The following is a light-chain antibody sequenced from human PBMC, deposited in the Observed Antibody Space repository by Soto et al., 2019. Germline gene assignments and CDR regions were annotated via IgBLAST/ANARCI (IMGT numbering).Light chain of an antibody. CDR2: DXS. CDR1: HSVDMY. V-gene: IGKV3-11*01. CDR3: QQRRNGPRT. Sequence: IVLTQSPATLSLSPGEGATLCXRASHSVDMYLSWYQQKPGXAPRXXXDDXSNRATGIPTRLSGSGSGTDFTLTISSLEPEDSAAYYCQQRRNGPRTFGQGTKVDIK. J-gene: IGKJ1*01.